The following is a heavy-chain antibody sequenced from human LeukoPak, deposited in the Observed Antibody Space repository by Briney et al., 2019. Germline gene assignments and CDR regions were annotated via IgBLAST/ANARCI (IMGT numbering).Heavy chain of an antibody. Sequence: GGSLRLSCAASGFTFSSYSMQWVRQAPGKGLEWVSHISSSGSTIYYADSVKGRFTISRDNAKESLYLQMSSLRAEDTAVYYCARAIGYYDSSGYSLGAFDIWGQGTMVTVSS. CDR3: ARAIGYYDSSGYSLGAFDI. D-gene: IGHD3-22*01. J-gene: IGHJ3*02. CDR1: GFTFSSYS. V-gene: IGHV3-48*01. CDR2: ISSSGSTI.